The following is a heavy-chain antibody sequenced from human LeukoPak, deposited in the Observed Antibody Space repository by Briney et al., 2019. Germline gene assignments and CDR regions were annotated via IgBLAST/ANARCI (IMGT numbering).Heavy chain of an antibody. CDR1: GFIFSEFA. D-gene: IGHD5-12*01. CDR3: ASPYSGYDGVSLDFH. V-gene: IGHV3-30*04. Sequence: GNSLRLSCEASGFIFSEFAMTWDPQAPGKGLEWVAVIFSDEKTQVYADSVKGRFTISRDNSRNKLFLQMDSLRPDDTAIYYCASPYSGYDGVSLDFHWGQGTKVTVSP. CDR2: IFSDEKTQ. J-gene: IGHJ4*02.